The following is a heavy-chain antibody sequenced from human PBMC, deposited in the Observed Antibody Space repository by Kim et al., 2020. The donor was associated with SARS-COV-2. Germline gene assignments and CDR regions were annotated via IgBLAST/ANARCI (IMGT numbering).Heavy chain of an antibody. Sequence: GRFTISRDNSKNTLYLQMNSLRAEDTAVYYCAKDGTPLRYFDWDGNWFDPWGQGTLVTVSS. J-gene: IGHJ5*02. CDR3: AKDGTPLRYFDWDGNWFDP. D-gene: IGHD3-9*01. V-gene: IGHV3-23*01.